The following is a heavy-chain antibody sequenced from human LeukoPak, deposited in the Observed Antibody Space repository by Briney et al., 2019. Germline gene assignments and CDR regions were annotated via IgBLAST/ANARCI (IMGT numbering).Heavy chain of an antibody. J-gene: IGHJ5*02. D-gene: IGHD2-2*01. CDR3: ARVVPAINWFDP. V-gene: IGHV4-59*01. CDR1: GGSISSYS. CDR2: IYSIVST. Sequence: SETLSLTCPVSGGSISSYSWSWIRQPPGKGRAGMGYIYSIVSTNYNPSLKSRVTISVDTSKNQFSLNLSSVTAADTAVYYCARVVPAINWFDPWGQGTLVTVSS.